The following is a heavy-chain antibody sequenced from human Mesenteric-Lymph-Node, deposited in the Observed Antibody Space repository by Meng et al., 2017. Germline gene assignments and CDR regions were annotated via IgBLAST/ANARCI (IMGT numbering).Heavy chain of an antibody. CDR3: ARGDYGDYDWFDP. V-gene: IGHV3-11*01. CDR1: GFTFSDYY. CDR2: ISSSGSTI. Sequence: GESLKISCAASGFTFSDYYMSWIRQAPGKGLEWVSYISSSGSTIYYADSVKGRFTISRDNAKNSLYLQMNSLRAEDTAVYYCARGDYGDYDWFDPWGQGTLVIVSS. D-gene: IGHD4-17*01. J-gene: IGHJ5*02.